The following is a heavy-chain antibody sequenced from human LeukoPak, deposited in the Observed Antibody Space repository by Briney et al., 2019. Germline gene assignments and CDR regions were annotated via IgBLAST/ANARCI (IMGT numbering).Heavy chain of an antibody. V-gene: IGHV1-69*05. CDR1: GGTFSSYA. D-gene: IGHD3-22*01. J-gene: IGHJ4*02. CDR2: IIPIFGTA. Sequence: SVKVSCKSSGGTFSSYAISWVRQAPGQGLEWMGGIIPIFGTANYAQKFQGRVTITTDESTSTAYMELSSLRSEDTAVYYCARAVDSSGYYYVPFDYWGQGTLVTVSS. CDR3: ARAVDSSGYYYVPFDY.